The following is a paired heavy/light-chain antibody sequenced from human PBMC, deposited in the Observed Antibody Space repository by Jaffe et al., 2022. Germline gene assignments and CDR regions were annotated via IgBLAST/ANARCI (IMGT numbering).Heavy chain of an antibody. J-gene: IGHJ1*01. D-gene: IGHD3-3*01. CDR3: AKAGRHHYDFCSGPTR. CDR1: GFSFSSTI. CDR2: MTGSGSVT. V-gene: IGHV3-23*01. Sequence: EVQLFESGGDLVQPGGSLRLSCVASGFSFSSTIMGWVRQAPGKGLEWVSAMTGSGSVTPYAESVKGRFTISRDESKNTLYLQMNSLRVEDTAVYYCAKAGRHHYDFCSGPTRGGQGTLVIVSS.
Light chain of an antibody. CDR3: ASYTTSNTWV. CDR2: EVS. Sequence: QSVLTQPASVSGSPGQSITISCTGTSSDIGVYNYVSWYQQYPGEVPKLMIYEVSNRPSGVSDRFSGSKSGNTASLTISGLQAEDETDYYCASYTTSNTWVFGGGTKVTVL. J-gene: IGLJ3*02. CDR1: SSDIGVYNY. V-gene: IGLV2-14*01.